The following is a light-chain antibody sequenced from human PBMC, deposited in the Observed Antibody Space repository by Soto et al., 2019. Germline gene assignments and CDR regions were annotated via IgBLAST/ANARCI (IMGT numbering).Light chain of an antibody. V-gene: IGLV1-40*01. CDR3: QSYDSGLSGSEV. CDR2: GNG. CDR1: SSNIGAGHD. Sequence: QSVLTQPPSVSGAPGQRVTISCTGSSSNIGAGHDVHWYQQLPGTAPKLLIYGNGNRPSGVPDRFSGSKSGTSASLAITGLQAEDEADYYCQSYDSGLSGSEVFGTGTKVTV. J-gene: IGLJ1*01.